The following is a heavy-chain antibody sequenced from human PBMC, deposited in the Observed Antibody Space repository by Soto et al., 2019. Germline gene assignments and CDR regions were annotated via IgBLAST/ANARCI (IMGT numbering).Heavy chain of an antibody. Sequence: SETLSLTCAVSGGSFTSNNWWTWVRQPPGQGLEWIGEIYRTGSTNYNPSLKSRVTISLDKSENQFSLKVTSLTAADPAVYYCASRDPGTSVDYWGQGTLVTVSS. CDR1: GGSFTSNNW. CDR3: ASRDPGTSVDY. J-gene: IGHJ4*02. D-gene: IGHD1-7*01. V-gene: IGHV4-4*02. CDR2: IYRTGST.